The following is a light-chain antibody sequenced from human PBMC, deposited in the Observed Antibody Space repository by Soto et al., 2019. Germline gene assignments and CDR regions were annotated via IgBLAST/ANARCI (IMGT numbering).Light chain of an antibody. J-gene: IGKJ2*01. CDR2: DAS. Sequence: EIVWTQSPATLSLSPGERATLSCRASQSVSSYLAWYQHKPGQAPRLLIYDASNRATGIPARFSGSGSGTDFTLTISSLEPEDFAVYYCQQRSNWPLTFGQGTKLEIK. V-gene: IGKV3-11*01. CDR1: QSVSSY. CDR3: QQRSNWPLT.